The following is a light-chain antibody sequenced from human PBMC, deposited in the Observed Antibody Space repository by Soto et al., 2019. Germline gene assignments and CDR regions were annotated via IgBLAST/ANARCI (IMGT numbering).Light chain of an antibody. CDR2: GAS. CDR1: QSVSSN. J-gene: IGKJ2*01. Sequence: EIVMTQSPATLPVSPGERATLSCRASQSVSSNLAWYQQKPGQAPRLLIYGASTRATGIPARFSGSGSGTEFTLTSISLQSEDFGVYYCQQYNNWPPNTFGQGTKLEIK. V-gene: IGKV3-15*01. CDR3: QQYNNWPPNT.